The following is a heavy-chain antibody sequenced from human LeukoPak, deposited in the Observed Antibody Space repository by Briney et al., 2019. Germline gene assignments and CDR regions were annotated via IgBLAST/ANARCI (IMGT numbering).Heavy chain of an antibody. CDR1: GFTFSSYS. CDR2: ISAGSDYI. CDR3: ARDWEAGGTHPMIGY. D-gene: IGHD1-26*01. V-gene: IGHV3-21*01. Sequence: GGSLRLSCAASGFTFSSYSMNWVRQAPGKGLEWVASISAGSDYIYYADLVKGRFTISRDNAKNSLYLQMHSLRAEDTGVYYCARDWEAGGTHPMIGYWGQGTLVTVSS. J-gene: IGHJ4*02.